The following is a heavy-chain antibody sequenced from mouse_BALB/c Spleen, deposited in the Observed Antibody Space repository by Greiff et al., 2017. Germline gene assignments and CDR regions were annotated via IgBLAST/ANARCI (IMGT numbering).Heavy chain of an antibody. CDR1: GFTFSSYG. CDR2: ISSGGSYT. J-gene: IGHJ3*01. D-gene: IGHD2-1*01. Sequence: EVQVVESGGDLVKPGGSLKLSCAASGFTFSSYGMSWVRQTPDKRLEWVATISSGGSYTYYPDSVKGRFTISRDNAKNTLYLQMSSLKSEDTAMYYCARRSGNYVSWFAYWGQGTLVTVSA. CDR3: ARRSGNYVSWFAY. V-gene: IGHV5-6*01.